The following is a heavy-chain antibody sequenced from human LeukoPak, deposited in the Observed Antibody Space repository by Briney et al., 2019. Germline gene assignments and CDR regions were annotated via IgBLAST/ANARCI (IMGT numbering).Heavy chain of an antibody. CDR3: ARGWVRRQWLVVVY. D-gene: IGHD6-19*01. V-gene: IGHV1-18*01. CDR2: ISAYNGNT. Sequence: ASVKVSCKASGYTFTSYGISWVRQAPGQGLEWMGWISAYNGNTNYAQKLQGRVTMTTDTSTSTAYMELSSLRSEDTAVYYCARGWVRRQWLVVVYWGQGTLVTVSS. CDR1: GYTFTSYG. J-gene: IGHJ4*02.